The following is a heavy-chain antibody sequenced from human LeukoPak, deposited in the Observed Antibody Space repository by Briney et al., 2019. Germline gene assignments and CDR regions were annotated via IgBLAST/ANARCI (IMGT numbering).Heavy chain of an antibody. Sequence: PGGSLRLSCTASGFTFRDSFMTWIRQAPGKGLEWISYISSRSTTIYYADSVKGRFTISSDNAKNSVYLQMNNLRVEDTAVFYCAKCSLAVPATPLDFWGQGTLVTVSA. J-gene: IGHJ4*02. V-gene: IGHV3-11*01. D-gene: IGHD2-15*01. CDR3: AKCSLAVPATPLDF. CDR1: GFTFRDSF. CDR2: ISSRSTTI.